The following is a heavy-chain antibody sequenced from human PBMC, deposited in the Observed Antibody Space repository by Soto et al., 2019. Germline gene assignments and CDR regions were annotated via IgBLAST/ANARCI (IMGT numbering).Heavy chain of an antibody. CDR2: ISYDGSNK. CDR1: GFTFSSYG. J-gene: IGHJ6*02. V-gene: IGHV3-30*18. Sequence: GGSLRLSCAASGFTFSSYGMHWVRQAPGKGLEWVAVISYDGSNKYYADSVKGRFTISRDSSKNTLYLQMNSLRAEDTAVYYCAKDQQLAHYYYYGMDVWGQGTTVTVSS. D-gene: IGHD6-13*01. CDR3: AKDQQLAHYYYYGMDV.